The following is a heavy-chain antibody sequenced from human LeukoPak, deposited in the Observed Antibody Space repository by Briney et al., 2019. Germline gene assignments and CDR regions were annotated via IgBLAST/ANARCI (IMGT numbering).Heavy chain of an antibody. CDR1: GGSISSGSYY. CDR3: ARPQKTGTTRNRLDY. Sequence: SETLSLTCTVSGGSISSGSYYWSWIRQPAGKGLEWIGRIYTSGSTNYNPSLKSRVTISVDTSKNQFSLKLSSVTAADTAVYYCARPQKTGTTRNRLDYWGQGTLVTVSS. CDR2: IYTSGST. J-gene: IGHJ4*02. D-gene: IGHD1-1*01. V-gene: IGHV4-61*02.